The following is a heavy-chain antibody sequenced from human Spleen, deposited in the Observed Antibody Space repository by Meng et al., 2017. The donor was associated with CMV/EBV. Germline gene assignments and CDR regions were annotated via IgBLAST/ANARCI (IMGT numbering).Heavy chain of an antibody. J-gene: IGHJ3*02. CDR3: ASLRIVGTTNNAFDI. CDR2: ISFDGTTQ. CDR1: GFTFSGYA. Sequence: GESLKISCAASGFTFSGYAMHWVRQAPGKGLEWVAIISFDGTTQYYADSVKGRFTISRDNSKNTLYLQMNSLRPEDTAVYYCASLRIVGTTNNAFDIWGQGTMVTVSS. V-gene: IGHV3-30*04. D-gene: IGHD1-26*01.